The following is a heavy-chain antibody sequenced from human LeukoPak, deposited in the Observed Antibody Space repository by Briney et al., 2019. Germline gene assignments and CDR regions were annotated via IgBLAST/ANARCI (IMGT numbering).Heavy chain of an antibody. CDR2: IIPIFETT. D-gene: IGHD3-10*01. Sequence: SVKVSCKAAGGTFSSCGISWVRQVPGQGLEWMGGIIPIFETTSYAQRFQGRVTITTAESTSTAYMELSSLRSEDTALYYCARVIGGSYYVFDLWGQGTLVTASS. V-gene: IGHV1-69*05. CDR1: GGTFSSCG. CDR3: ARVIGGSYYVFDL. J-gene: IGHJ5*02.